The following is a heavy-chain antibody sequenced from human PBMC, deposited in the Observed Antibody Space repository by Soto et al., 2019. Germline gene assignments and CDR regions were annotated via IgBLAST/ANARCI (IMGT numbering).Heavy chain of an antibody. CDR3: TRAMNYDILTGYVYYFDY. V-gene: IGHV1-18*01. J-gene: IGHJ4*02. D-gene: IGHD3-9*01. CDR2: ISAYNGNT. CDR1: GYTFTSYG. Sequence: GASVKVSCKASGYTFTSYGISWVRQAPGQGLEWMGWISAYNGNTNYAQKLQGRVTMTTDTSTSTAYMELRSLRSDDTAVYYCTRAMNYDILTGYVYYFDYWGQGTLVTVSS.